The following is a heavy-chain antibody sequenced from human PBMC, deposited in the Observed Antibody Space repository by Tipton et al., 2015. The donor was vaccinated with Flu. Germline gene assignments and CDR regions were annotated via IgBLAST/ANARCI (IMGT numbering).Heavy chain of an antibody. CDR2: ISSSGITT. CDR1: GFTFSSYE. Sequence: SLRLSCAASGFTFSSYEMNWVRQAPGKGLEWISYISSSGITTKYADSVKGRFTISRDNAKSSLYLQMNSLRADDTAMYFCARHVYYGDFLDYWGQGALVTVSP. J-gene: IGHJ4*02. V-gene: IGHV3-48*03. D-gene: IGHD4-17*01. CDR3: ARHVYYGDFLDY.